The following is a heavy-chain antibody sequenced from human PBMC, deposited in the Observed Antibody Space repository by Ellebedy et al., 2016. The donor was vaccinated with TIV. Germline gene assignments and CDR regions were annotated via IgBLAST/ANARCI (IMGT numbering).Heavy chain of an antibody. CDR2: IKSKTDGGTT. J-gene: IGHJ4*02. Sequence: GGSLRLXCAASGFTFSNAWMSWVRQAPGKGLEWVGRIKSKTDGGTTDYAAPVKGRFTISRDDSKNTLYLQMNSLRTEDTAVYYCAKGGGVPAANLLTDYWGQGTLVTVSS. CDR1: GFTFSNAW. CDR3: AKGGGVPAANLLTDY. V-gene: IGHV3-15*01. D-gene: IGHD2-2*01.